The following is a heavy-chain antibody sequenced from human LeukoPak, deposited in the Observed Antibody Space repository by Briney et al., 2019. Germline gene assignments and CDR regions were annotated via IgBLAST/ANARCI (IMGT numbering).Heavy chain of an antibody. CDR1: GDSISSSDNY. D-gene: IGHD3-22*01. J-gene: IGHJ4*02. V-gene: IGHV4-39*01. CDR2: FYYSRNT. CDR3: ARHPHYYYDNSAR. Sequence: ASETLSLTCTVSGDSISSSDNYWGWIRKPPGKGLDWIGSFYYSRNTYYNPSLKSRVTISVDTSKNQLSLTLTSVSAADTAVYYCARHPHYYYDNSARWGQGTLVTVSS.